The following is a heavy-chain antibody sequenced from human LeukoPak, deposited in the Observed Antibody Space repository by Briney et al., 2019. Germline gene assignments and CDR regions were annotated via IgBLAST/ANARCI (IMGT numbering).Heavy chain of an antibody. CDR1: GYSFTSYW. CDR3: ARGGDYYDYYFDY. V-gene: IGHV5-51*07. J-gene: IGHJ4*02. Sequence: HGESLKISCKGSGYSFTSYWIGWVHQMPGKGLEWMGIIYPGDSDTRYSPSFQGQVTISADKSISTAYLQWSSLKASDTAMYYCARGGDYYDYYFDYWGQGTLVTVSS. CDR2: IYPGDSDT. D-gene: IGHD3-22*01.